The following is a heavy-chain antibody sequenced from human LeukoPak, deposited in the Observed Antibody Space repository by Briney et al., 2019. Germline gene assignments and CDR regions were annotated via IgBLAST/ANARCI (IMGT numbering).Heavy chain of an antibody. D-gene: IGHD2-21*02. J-gene: IGHJ4*02. V-gene: IGHV1-18*01. CDR2: ISAYNGNT. Sequence: ASVKVSCKASGYTFTSYGISWVRQAPGQGLEWMGWISAYNGNTNYAQKLQGRVTMTTDTSTSTAYMELSSLRSEDTAVYYCAQAVVTAIYYFDYWGQGTLVTVSS. CDR1: GYTFTSYG. CDR3: AQAVVTAIYYFDY.